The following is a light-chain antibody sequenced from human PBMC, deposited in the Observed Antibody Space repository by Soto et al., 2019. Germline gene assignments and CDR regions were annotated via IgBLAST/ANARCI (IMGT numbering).Light chain of an antibody. Sequence: DLQMTQSPSSLSASVGDRVTITCQASQDISNYLNWYQQKPGKAPKLLIYDASNLETGVPSRFSGSGSGTDFTFTISSLQPEDIATYYCQQYDNLHLFTFGPGTKVDIK. CDR2: DAS. J-gene: IGKJ3*01. CDR1: QDISNY. CDR3: QQYDNLHLFT. V-gene: IGKV1-33*01.